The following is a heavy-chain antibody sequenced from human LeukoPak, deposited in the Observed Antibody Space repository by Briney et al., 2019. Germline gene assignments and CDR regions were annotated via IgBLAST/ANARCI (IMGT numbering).Heavy chain of an antibody. V-gene: IGHV4-30-2*01. CDR3: ARIGGYDGMGDY. Sequence: SETLSLTCTVSGGSISSGGCYWSWIRQPPGRGLEWIGYIYHSGSTYYNPSLKSQVTISVDRSKNQLSLKLSSVTAADTAVYYCARIGGYDGMGDYWGQGTLVTVSS. D-gene: IGHD5-12*01. CDR1: GGSISSGGCY. J-gene: IGHJ4*02. CDR2: IYHSGST.